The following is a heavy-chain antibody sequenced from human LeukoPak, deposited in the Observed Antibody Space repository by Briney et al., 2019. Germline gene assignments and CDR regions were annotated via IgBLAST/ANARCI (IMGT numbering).Heavy chain of an antibody. CDR1: GGTFSSYA. Sequence: ASVKVSCKASGGTFSSYAISWVRQDPGQGLEWMGGIIPIFGTANYAQKFQGRVTITADESTSTAYMELSSLRSEDTAVYYCARVGDDETWIDYWGQGTLVTVSS. CDR3: ARVGDDETWIDY. J-gene: IGHJ4*02. CDR2: IIPIFGTA. V-gene: IGHV1-69*13. D-gene: IGHD3-16*01.